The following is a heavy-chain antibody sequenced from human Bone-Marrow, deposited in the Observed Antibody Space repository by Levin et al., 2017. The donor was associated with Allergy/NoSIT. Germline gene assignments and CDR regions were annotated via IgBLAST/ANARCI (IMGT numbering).Heavy chain of an antibody. CDR3: ARLRGLFDY. CDR1: GFTFSSYA. Sequence: GGSLRLSCAASGFTFSSYAMHWVRQAPGKGLEWVAVISYDGSNKYYADSVKGRFTIPRDNSKNTLYLQMNSLRAEDTAVYYCARLRGLFDYWGQGTLVTVSS. J-gene: IGHJ4*02. CDR2: ISYDGSNK. V-gene: IGHV3-30*04. D-gene: IGHD2-21*01.